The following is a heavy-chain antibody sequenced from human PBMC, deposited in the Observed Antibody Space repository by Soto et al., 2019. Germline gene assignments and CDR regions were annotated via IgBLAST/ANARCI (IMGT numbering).Heavy chain of an antibody. Sequence: QLQLQESGPGLVKPSETLSLTCTVSGGSISRRNYYWAWIRQPPGKGLEWIGNIYYTEGTYYNPSLKSRVTISVYTSKDQVSLKLFSVTAADTAVYYCVSAAKWELLFDYWGQGTLVTVS. D-gene: IGHD1-26*01. J-gene: IGHJ4*02. CDR2: IYYTEGT. CDR1: GGSISRRNYY. V-gene: IGHV4-39*01. CDR3: VSAAKWELLFDY.